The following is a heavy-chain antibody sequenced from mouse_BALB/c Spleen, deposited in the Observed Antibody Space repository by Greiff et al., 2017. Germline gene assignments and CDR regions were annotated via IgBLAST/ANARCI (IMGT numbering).Heavy chain of an antibody. Sequence: EVKLVESGAELVKPGASVKLSCTASGFNIKDTYMHWVKQRPEQGLEWIGRIDPANGNTKYDPKFQGKATITADTSSNTAYLQLSSLTSEDTAVYYCARFGMITTGSMMDYWGQGTSVTVSS. CDR3: ARFGMITTGSMMDY. V-gene: IGHV14-3*02. CDR2: IDPANGNT. J-gene: IGHJ4*01. D-gene: IGHD2-4*01. CDR1: GFNIKDTY.